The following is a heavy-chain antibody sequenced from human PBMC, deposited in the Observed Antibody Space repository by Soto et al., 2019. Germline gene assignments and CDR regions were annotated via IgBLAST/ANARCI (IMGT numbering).Heavy chain of an antibody. D-gene: IGHD6-19*01. CDR3: ARRSPHYYYYGMDV. CDR2: IYYSGST. V-gene: IGHV4-39*01. J-gene: IGHJ6*02. Sequence: GWIRQPPGKGLEWIGSIYYSGSTYYNPSLKSRVTISVDTSKNQFSLKLSSVTAADTAVYYCARRSPHYYYYGMDVWGQGTTVTVSS.